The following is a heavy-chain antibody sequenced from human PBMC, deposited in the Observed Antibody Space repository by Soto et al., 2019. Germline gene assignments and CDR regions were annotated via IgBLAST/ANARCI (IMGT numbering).Heavy chain of an antibody. CDR3: AREDSIIIPAVSDF. Sequence: PGGSLRLSCTVSGFAFNNYGISWVRQAPGKGLEWVASISKNDYTYYSDSVKGRVTISRDNAKNSVSLQMNTLRVEDTAVYYCAREDSIIIPAVSDFWGQGTLVTVSS. V-gene: IGHV3-21*01. CDR1: GFAFNNYG. J-gene: IGHJ4*02. CDR2: ISKNDYT. D-gene: IGHD2-2*01.